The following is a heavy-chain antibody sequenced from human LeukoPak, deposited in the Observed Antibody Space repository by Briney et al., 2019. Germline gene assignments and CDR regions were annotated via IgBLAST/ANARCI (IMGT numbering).Heavy chain of an antibody. CDR1: GGSISSGGYS. Sequence: SETLSLTCAVSGGSISSGGYSWSWIRQPPGKGLEWIGYIYHSGSTYYNPSLKSRVTISVDRSKNQFSLKLSSVTAADTAVYYCARVDSSGYYHLDYWDQGTLVTVSS. CDR3: ARVDSSGYYHLDY. CDR2: IYHSGST. J-gene: IGHJ4*02. D-gene: IGHD3-22*01. V-gene: IGHV4-30-2*01.